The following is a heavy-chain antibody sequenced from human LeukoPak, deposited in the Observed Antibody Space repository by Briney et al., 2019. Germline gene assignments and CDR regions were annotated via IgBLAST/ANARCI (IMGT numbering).Heavy chain of an antibody. J-gene: IGHJ4*02. CDR1: GFTFSSYA. CDR3: AKDIAVAGYYFDY. Sequence: GGSLRLSCAASGFTFSSYAMSWVRQAPGKGLEWVSAISGSGGSTYYADSVKGRFTISRDNSENTLYLQMNSLRAEDTAVYYCAKDIAVAGYYFDYWGQGTPVTVSS. CDR2: ISGSGGST. V-gene: IGHV3-23*01. D-gene: IGHD6-19*01.